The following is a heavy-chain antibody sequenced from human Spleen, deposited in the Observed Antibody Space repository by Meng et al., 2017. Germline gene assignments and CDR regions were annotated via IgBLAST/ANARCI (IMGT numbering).Heavy chain of an antibody. Sequence: QVQPVLSGAWVKNPGASVKVSCKASGYTFSGNAIHWVRQAPGQTFEWMGWISAGSGDTRYSQKFQGRVTITRDKSASTAFLELSSLRSEDTAVYYCASDQIAVAGQIFDYWGQGTLVTVSS. V-gene: IGHV1-3*01. J-gene: IGHJ4*02. CDR1: GYTFSGNA. D-gene: IGHD6-19*01. CDR3: ASDQIAVAGQIFDY. CDR2: ISAGSGDT.